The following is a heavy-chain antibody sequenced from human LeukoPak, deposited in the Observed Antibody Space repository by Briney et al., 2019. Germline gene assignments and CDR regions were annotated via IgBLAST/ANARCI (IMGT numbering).Heavy chain of an antibody. CDR3: AREGGSYYMLYYFDY. D-gene: IGHD1-26*01. CDR2: ISSSSSYI. V-gene: IGHV3-21*01. CDR1: GFTFNNCW. Sequence: GGSLRLSCAASGFTFNNCWMNWVRQAPGKGLEWVSSISSSSSYIYYADSVKGRFTISRDNAKNSLYLQMNSLRAEDTAVYYCAREGGSYYMLYYFDYWGQGTLVTVSS. J-gene: IGHJ4*02.